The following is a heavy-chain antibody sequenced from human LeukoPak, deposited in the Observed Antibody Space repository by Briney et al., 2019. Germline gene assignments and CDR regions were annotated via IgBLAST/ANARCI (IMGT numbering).Heavy chain of an antibody. CDR3: AGDYSSLVMGH. D-gene: IGHD4-17*01. Sequence: PSETLSLTCNVSNDSINNFYWTWIRQPAGRGPDGIGTVSTSDTPHYNPSLKSRVAISIDKSKHHFSLRLISVTAADTAVYFCAGDYSSLVMGHWGQGTPVTVSS. CDR2: VSTSDTP. CDR1: NDSINNFY. J-gene: IGHJ4*02. V-gene: IGHV4-4*07.